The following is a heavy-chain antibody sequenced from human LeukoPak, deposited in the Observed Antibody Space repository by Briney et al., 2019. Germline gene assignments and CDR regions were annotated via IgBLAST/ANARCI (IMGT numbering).Heavy chain of an antibody. V-gene: IGHV1-8*03. D-gene: IGHD1-26*01. J-gene: IGHJ4*02. Sequence: ASVKVSCKASGYTFTSYDINWVRQATGQGLEWMGWMNPNSGNTGYAQKFQGRVTITRNTSISTAYMELSSLRSEDTAVYYCARVTRRGRRVYFDYWGQGTLVTVSS. CDR3: ARVTRRGRRVYFDY. CDR1: GYTFTSYD. CDR2: MNPNSGNT.